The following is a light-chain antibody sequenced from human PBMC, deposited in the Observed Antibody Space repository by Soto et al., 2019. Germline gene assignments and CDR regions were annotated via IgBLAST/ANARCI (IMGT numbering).Light chain of an antibody. V-gene: IGKV1-5*01. Sequence: DIQMTQSPSTLSASVGDRVSITCRASQSISNWLAWYQQKPGKAPKLLIYDASSLESGVPSRFSGSGSGTEFTLTISSLQPDDFATYYCQQYNNWPKTFGQGTKLEIK. J-gene: IGKJ2*01. CDR1: QSISNW. CDR2: DAS. CDR3: QQYNNWPKT.